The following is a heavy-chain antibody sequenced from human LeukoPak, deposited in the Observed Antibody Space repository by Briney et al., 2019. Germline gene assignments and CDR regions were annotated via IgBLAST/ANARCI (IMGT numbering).Heavy chain of an antibody. CDR1: GGSISSYY. D-gene: IGHD2-15*01. CDR3: ASSLLGYCSGGSCYQDAFDI. CDR2: IYTSGST. J-gene: IGHJ3*02. Sequence: SETLSLTCTVSGGSISSYYWSWIRQPAGKGLEWIGRIYTSGSTNYNPSLKSRVTMSVDTSKNQCSLKLSSVTAADTAVYYCASSLLGYCSGGSCYQDAFDIWGQGTMVTVSS. V-gene: IGHV4-4*07.